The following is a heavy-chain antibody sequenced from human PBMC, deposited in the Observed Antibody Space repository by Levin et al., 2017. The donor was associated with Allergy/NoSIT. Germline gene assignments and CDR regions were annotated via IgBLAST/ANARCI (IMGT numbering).Heavy chain of an antibody. CDR3: ARDPAYESSGYFD. CDR2: IYTGGRS. CDR1: GASITSYY. D-gene: IGHD3-22*01. Sequence: PSETLSLTCTVSGASITSYYWSWIRQPAGKGLEWIGRIYTGGRSNSNPSLKSRVTMSVDTSKNQFSLNLRSVTAADTAVYYCARDPAYESSGYFDWGHGMLVTVSS. J-gene: IGHJ4*01. V-gene: IGHV4-4*07.